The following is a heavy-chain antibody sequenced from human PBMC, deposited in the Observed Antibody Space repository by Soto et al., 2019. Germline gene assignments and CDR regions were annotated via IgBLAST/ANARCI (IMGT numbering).Heavy chain of an antibody. CDR1: GFSLSTSGVG. CDR2: IYWNDDK. V-gene: IGHV2-5*01. CDR3: AHRHVHFWSGYTTFSRRWRHYGMDV. D-gene: IGHD3-3*02. J-gene: IGHJ6*02. Sequence: QITLKESGPTLVKPTQTLTLTCTFSGFSLSTSGVGVGWIRQPPGKALEWLALIYWNDDKRYSPSLKSRLTITNDTTKNQVVLTLTNMDPVETATYYRAHRHVHFWSGYTTFSRRWRHYGMDVWGQGHTVTVYS.